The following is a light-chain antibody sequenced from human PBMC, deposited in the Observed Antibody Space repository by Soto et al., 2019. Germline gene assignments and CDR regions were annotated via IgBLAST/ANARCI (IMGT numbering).Light chain of an antibody. V-gene: IGLV1-40*01. CDR3: QSYDSSLSGYGV. Sequence: QSVLTQPPSVSGAPGQRVTISCTGSSSNIVAGYDVHWDQQLPGTAPKLLIYGNSNRPSGVPDRFSGSKSGTSASLAITGLQAEDEADYYCQSYDSSLSGYGVFGGGTKLTVL. CDR2: GNS. CDR1: SSNIVAGYD. J-gene: IGLJ2*01.